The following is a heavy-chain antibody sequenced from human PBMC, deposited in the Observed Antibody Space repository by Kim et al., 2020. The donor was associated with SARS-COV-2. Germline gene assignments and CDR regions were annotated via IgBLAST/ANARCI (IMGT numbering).Heavy chain of an antibody. D-gene: IGHD6-19*01. J-gene: IGHJ1*01. CDR2: INHSGST. CDR1: GGSFSGYY. Sequence: SETLSLPCAVYGGSFSGYYWSWIRQPPGKGLEWIGEINHSGSTNYNPSLKSRVTISVDTSKNQFSLKLSSVTAADTAVYYCARSYRVIGYSSGWYLSHWGQGTLVTVSS. CDR3: ARSYRVIGYSSGWYLSH. V-gene: IGHV4-34*01.